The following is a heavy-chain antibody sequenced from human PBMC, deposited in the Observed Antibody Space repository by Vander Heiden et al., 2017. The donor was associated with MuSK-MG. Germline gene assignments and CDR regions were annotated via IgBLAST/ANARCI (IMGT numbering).Heavy chain of an antibody. CDR1: GFAFSNYG. Sequence: EVQLLESGGGLVQPGGSLRLSCAASGFAFSNYGMGWGRQAPAKGLEWVSGISDSGVGTYYADSVKGRFTISRDDSKNTVYLQMNSLRAEDTALYYCAKGRRSSRYLGFDIWGQGTMVTVSA. V-gene: IGHV3-23*01. CDR2: ISDSGVGT. CDR3: AKGRRSSRYLGFDI. D-gene: IGHD1-1*01. J-gene: IGHJ3*02.